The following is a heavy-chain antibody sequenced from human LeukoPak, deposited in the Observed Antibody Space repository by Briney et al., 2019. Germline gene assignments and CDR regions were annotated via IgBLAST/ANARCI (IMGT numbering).Heavy chain of an antibody. CDR3: ARTRWLQSLFDY. V-gene: IGHV4-34*01. D-gene: IGHD5-24*01. CDR1: GVSFSGYY. CDR2: INHSGST. J-gene: IGHJ4*02. Sequence: SETLSLTCVVYGVSFSGYYWSWIRQPPGKGLEWIGEINHSGSTNYNPSLKSRVTISVDTSKDQFSLKLRSVTAADTAVYYCARTRWLQSLFDYWGQGTLVTVSS.